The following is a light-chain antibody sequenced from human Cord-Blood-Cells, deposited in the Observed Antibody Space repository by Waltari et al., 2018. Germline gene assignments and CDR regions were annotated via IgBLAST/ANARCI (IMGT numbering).Light chain of an antibody. V-gene: IGKV4-1*01. Sequence: DIVMTQSPDSLAVSLGERATINCKSSQSVLYSSNNKNYLAWYQQKPGLPPKLLIYWASTREAGVPDRFSGSGSGTDVTLTISSLQAEDVAVYYCQQYYSTPLTFGGGTKVEIK. CDR1: QSVLYSSNNKNY. CDR2: WAS. J-gene: IGKJ4*01. CDR3: QQYYSTPLT.